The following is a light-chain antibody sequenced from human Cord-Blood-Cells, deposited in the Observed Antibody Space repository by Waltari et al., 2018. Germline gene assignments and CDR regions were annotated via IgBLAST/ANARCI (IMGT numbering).Light chain of an antibody. CDR2: GAS. V-gene: IGKV3-15*01. Sequence: EIVMTQSPATLSVSPGARATLSCRASQIVSRNLASYQQKPGQAPRLLIYGASTRATGIPARFSGSGSGTEFTLTISSLQSEDFAVYYCQQYNNWPLSITFGGGTKVEIK. CDR3: QQYNNWPLSIT. CDR1: QIVSRN. J-gene: IGKJ4*01.